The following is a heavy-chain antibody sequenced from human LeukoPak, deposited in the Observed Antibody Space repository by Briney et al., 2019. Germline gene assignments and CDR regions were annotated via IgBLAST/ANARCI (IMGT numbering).Heavy chain of an antibody. J-gene: IGHJ6*02. CDR3: ATTTSDYGDSAYYYGMDV. CDR1: GYTFTGYY. CDR2: INPSGGST. Sequence: PGASVKVSCKASGYTFTGYYMHWVRQAPGQGLEWMGIINPSGGSTSYAQKFQGRVTMTRDTSTSTVYMELSSLRSEDTAVYYCATTTSDYGDSAYYYGMDVWGQGTTVTVSS. V-gene: IGHV1-46*03. D-gene: IGHD4-17*01.